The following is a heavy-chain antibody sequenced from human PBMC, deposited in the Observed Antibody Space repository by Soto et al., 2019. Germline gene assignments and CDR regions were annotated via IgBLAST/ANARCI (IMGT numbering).Heavy chain of an antibody. D-gene: IGHD6-19*01. Sequence: QVQLVESGGGVVQPGRSLRLSCAASGFTFSGYAMHWVRQAPGKGLEWVAVISYDGSNKYYADSVKGRFTISRDNSKNTLYLQMNSLRAEDTAVYYCARDGQWLGPKYYFDYWGQGTLVTVSS. J-gene: IGHJ4*02. CDR2: ISYDGSNK. CDR3: ARDGQWLGPKYYFDY. CDR1: GFTFSGYA. V-gene: IGHV3-30-3*01.